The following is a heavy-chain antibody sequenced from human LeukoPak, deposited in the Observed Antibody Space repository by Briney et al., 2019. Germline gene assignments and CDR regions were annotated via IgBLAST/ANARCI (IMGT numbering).Heavy chain of an antibody. CDR2: IYYSWST. J-gene: IGHJ5*02. Sequence: PSQTLSLTCTVSGGSISSGGYYWSWIRQHPGKGLEWIGYIYYSWSTYYNPSLKSRVTISVDTSKNQFSLKLSSVTAADTAVYYCARYSYGQLSWFDPWGQGTLVTVSS. CDR1: GGSISSGGYY. D-gene: IGHD5-18*01. V-gene: IGHV4-31*03. CDR3: ARYSYGQLSWFDP.